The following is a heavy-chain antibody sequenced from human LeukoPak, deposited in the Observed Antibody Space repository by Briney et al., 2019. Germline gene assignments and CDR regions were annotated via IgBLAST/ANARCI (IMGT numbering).Heavy chain of an antibody. CDR3: ARGRPYSGGYHLDY. CDR2: INHSGST. V-gene: IGHV4-34*01. Sequence: PSETLSLTCAVYGGSFSGYYWSWIRQPPGKGLEWIGEINHSGSTDYHPSLKSRVTISVDTSKNQFSLKLSSVTAADTAVYYCARGRPYSGGYHLDYWGQGTLVTVSA. D-gene: IGHD1-26*01. CDR1: GGSFSGYY. J-gene: IGHJ4*02.